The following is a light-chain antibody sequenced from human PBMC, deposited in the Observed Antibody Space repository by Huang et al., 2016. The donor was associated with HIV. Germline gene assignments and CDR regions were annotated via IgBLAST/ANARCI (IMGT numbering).Light chain of an antibody. J-gene: IGKJ4*01. CDR1: QSVSAY. CDR3: QQRSDWPLT. V-gene: IGKV3-11*01. CDR2: GAS. Sequence: EIVLTQSPATLSLSPGERATLSCMASQSVSAYLAWYQQKPGQAPRLLIYGASNRATGIPARFSGRGSGTDFTLTISSLEPEDFAVYYCQQRSDWPLTFGGGTKVEIK.